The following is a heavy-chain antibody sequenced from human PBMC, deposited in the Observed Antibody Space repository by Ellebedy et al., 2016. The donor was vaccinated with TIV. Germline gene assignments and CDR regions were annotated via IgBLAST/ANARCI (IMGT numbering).Heavy chain of an antibody. V-gene: IGHV3-23*01. D-gene: IGHD6-19*01. CDR2: IFKDGGTT. J-gene: IGHJ4*02. CDR1: GFTFSDYA. CDR3: TKEGAVAGAPAYLAYDY. Sequence: GESLKISCAASGFTFSDYAMTWVRQAPGKGLEWVSTIFKDGGTTYYADSVKGRFTISRDNSKDTLSLQMNSLRAEDTAVYFCTKEGAVAGAPAYLAYDYWGQGTLVTVSS.